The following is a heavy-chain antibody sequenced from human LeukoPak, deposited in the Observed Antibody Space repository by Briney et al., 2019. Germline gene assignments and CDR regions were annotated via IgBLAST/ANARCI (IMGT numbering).Heavy chain of an antibody. J-gene: IGHJ4*02. CDR2: ISAYNGNT. CDR1: GYTFTSYG. D-gene: IGHD6-6*01. CDR3: AREVLDEYSSSSDPDY. V-gene: IGHV1-18*01. Sequence: ASVKVSCKASGYTFTSYGISWVRQAPGQGLEWMGWISAYNGNTNYAQKLQGRVTMTTDTSTSTAYMELSSLRSEDTAVYYCAREVLDEYSSSSDPDYWGQGTLVTVSS.